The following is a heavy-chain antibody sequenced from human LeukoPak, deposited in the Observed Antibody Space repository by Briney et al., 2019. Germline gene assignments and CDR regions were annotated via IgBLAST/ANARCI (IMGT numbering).Heavy chain of an antibody. Sequence: GESLQISCQGSGYSFTNNWIGWVRQMPGKGLEWMGITYPGESNTRYSPSFQGQVTISADKSISSAYLQWSSLKASDTAMYYCVRSPACSSGTCYPNWFDPWGQGTLVTVSS. CDR3: VRSPACSSGTCYPNWFDP. D-gene: IGHD2-15*01. CDR2: TYPGESNT. J-gene: IGHJ5*02. V-gene: IGHV5-51*01. CDR1: GYSFTNNW.